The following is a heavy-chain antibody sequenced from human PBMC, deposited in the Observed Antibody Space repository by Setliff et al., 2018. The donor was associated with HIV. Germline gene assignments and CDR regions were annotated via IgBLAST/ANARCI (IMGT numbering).Heavy chain of an antibody. J-gene: IGHJ6*03. CDR2: ISAYNGNT. V-gene: IGHV1-18*01. D-gene: IGHD2-2*01. CDR3: ATSSRIYYYSYMDV. Sequence: ASVKVSCKASGYSFTTYGISWVRQAPGQGLEWMGWISAYNGNTHYAQRLQARVTMTTDTSTSTAYMELRSLRSDDTAVYYCATSSRIYYYSYMDVWGKGTTVTVSS. CDR1: GYSFTTYG.